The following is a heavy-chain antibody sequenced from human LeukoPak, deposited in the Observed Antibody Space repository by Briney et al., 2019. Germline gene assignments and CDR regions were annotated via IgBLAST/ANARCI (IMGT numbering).Heavy chain of an antibody. Sequence: SETLSLTCAVSGGSISSSNWWSWVRQPPGKGLEWIGEIYHSGSTNYNPSLKSRVTISVDKSKNQFSLKLSSVTAADTAVYYCARDGPFSYGDYQFDYWGQGTLVTVSS. CDR1: GGSISSSNW. CDR2: IYHSGST. CDR3: ARDGPFSYGDYQFDY. V-gene: IGHV4-4*02. J-gene: IGHJ4*02. D-gene: IGHD4-17*01.